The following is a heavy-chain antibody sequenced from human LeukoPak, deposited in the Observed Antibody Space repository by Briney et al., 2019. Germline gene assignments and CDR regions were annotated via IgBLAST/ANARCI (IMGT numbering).Heavy chain of an antibody. Sequence: SQTLSLTCTVYGRSISSGGYYWRWIRQHPGKGLEWIEYIYYSGSTYYNPSLKSRVTISVDTSKNQFSLKLSSVTAADTAVYYCARGGEYPYYYYMDVWGKGTTVTVSS. CDR2: IYYSGST. J-gene: IGHJ6*03. V-gene: IGHV4-31*03. CDR3: ARGGEYPYYYYMDV. CDR1: GRSISSGGYY. D-gene: IGHD3-10*01.